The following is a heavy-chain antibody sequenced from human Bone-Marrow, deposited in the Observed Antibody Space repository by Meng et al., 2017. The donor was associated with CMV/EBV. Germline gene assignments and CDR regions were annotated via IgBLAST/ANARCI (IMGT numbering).Heavy chain of an antibody. CDR1: GFTFSSYS. V-gene: IGHV3-21*01. CDR2: ISSSSSYI. J-gene: IGHJ6*02. CDR3: ARDRLAAADYGMDV. Sequence: GESLKISCAASGFTFSSYSMNWVRQAPGKGLEWVSSISSSSSYIYYADSVKGRFTISRDNAKNSLYLQMNSLRAGDTAVYYCARDRLAAADYGMDVWGQGTTVTVSS. D-gene: IGHD6-13*01.